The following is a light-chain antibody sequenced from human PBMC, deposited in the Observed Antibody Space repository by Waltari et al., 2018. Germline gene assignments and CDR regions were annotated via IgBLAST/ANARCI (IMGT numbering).Light chain of an antibody. CDR1: QSLLHSNGYNY. Sequence: DIVMTQSPLSLPVTPGEPASTSSRARQSLLHSNGYNYLDWYLQKPGQSPQLLIYLGSNRASGVPDRFSGSGSGTDFTLKISRVEAEDVGVYYCMQALQTPPYTFGQGTKLEIK. V-gene: IGKV2-28*01. J-gene: IGKJ2*01. CDR2: LGS. CDR3: MQALQTPPYT.